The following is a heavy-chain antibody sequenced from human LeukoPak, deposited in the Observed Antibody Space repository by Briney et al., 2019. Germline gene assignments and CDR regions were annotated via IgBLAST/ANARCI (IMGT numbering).Heavy chain of an antibody. CDR1: GFSFDDYA. V-gene: IGHV3-9*01. J-gene: IGHJ4*02. D-gene: IGHD3-16*02. CDR3: TKDVADYVWGDYRHFDM. CDR2: ITWNSDFT. Sequence: GGSLRLSCAASGFSFDDYAMHWVRQSPRKGLEWVAGITWNSDFTALADSVRGRFTISRDNANNSVYLHMNTLTPDDTAVYYCTKDVADYVWGDYRHFDMWGQGTLVTVSA.